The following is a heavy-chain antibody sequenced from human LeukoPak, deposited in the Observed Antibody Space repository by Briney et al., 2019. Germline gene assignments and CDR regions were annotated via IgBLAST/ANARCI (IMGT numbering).Heavy chain of an antibody. CDR2: IYHTGST. V-gene: IGHV4-4*02. CDR1: GGSISSTNC. J-gene: IGHJ4*02. D-gene: IGHD6-13*01. Sequence: SETLALTCAVSGGSISSTNCWSWVRQPPGKGLEWIGEIYHTGSTNYNPSLGSRLTISVDTSKNQFSLKLSSVTAADTAVYYCARDGGAAAGTWGAYFDYWGQGTLVTVSS. CDR3: ARDGGAAAGTWGAYFDY.